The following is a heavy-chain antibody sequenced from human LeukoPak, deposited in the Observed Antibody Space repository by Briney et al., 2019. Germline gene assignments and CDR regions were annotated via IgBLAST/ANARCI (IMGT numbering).Heavy chain of an antibody. V-gene: IGHV4-30-4*01. CDR1: GGSFSGYY. CDR2: IYYSGST. CDR3: ARGPIQLWFGDY. Sequence: SETLSLTCAVYGGSFSGYYWSWIRQPPGKGLEWIGYIYYSGSTYYNPSLKSRVTISVDTSKNQFSLKLSSVTAADTAVYYCARGPIQLWFGDYWGQGTLVTVSS. D-gene: IGHD5-18*01. J-gene: IGHJ4*02.